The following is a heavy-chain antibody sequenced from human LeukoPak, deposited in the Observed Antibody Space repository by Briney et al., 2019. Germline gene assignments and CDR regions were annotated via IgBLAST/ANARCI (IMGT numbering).Heavy chain of an antibody. CDR3: ARTYCSSTSCYGDYFDY. CDR2: IYPGDSDT. Sequence: GESLKISCKGSGYSFTSYWIGWVRQLPGKGLEWMGIIYPGDSDTRYSPSFQGQVTISADKSISTAYLQWSSLKASDTAMYYCARTYCSSTSCYGDYFDYWGQGTLVTVSP. CDR1: GYSFTSYW. D-gene: IGHD2-2*01. J-gene: IGHJ4*02. V-gene: IGHV5-51*01.